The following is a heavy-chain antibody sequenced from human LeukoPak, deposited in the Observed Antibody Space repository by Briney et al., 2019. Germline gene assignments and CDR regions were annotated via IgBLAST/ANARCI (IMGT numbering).Heavy chain of an antibody. V-gene: IGHV4-59*01. D-gene: IGHD6-13*01. Sequence: SETLSLTCTVSGGPITSYYWSWVRQPPGKGLEWIGHIYYTGGTNYNPSLKSRVSISVDTSKNQFSLTLSSVTAADTAVYFCARVPRSYSTTWFFDYWGQGTLVTVSS. J-gene: IGHJ4*02. CDR2: IYYTGGT. CDR3: ARVPRSYSTTWFFDY. CDR1: GGPITSYY.